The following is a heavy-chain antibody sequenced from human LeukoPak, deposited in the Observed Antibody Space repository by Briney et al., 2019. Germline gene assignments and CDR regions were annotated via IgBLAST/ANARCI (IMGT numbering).Heavy chain of an antibody. CDR2: IVAGSGNT. J-gene: IGHJ3*02. CDR1: GFTFISSA. V-gene: IGHV1-58*01. D-gene: IGHD3-16*02. CDR3: AAESSRDDGFDI. Sequence: SVKVSCKASGFTFISSAVQWVRQARGQRLEWIGWIVAGSGNTNYAQKFHKRVTITRDMSTSTAYMELSSLRSEDTAVCYCAAESSRDDGFDIWGQGTMVTVSS.